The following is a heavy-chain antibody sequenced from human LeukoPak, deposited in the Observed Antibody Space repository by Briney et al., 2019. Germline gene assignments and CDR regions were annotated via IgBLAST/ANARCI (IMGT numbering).Heavy chain of an antibody. CDR3: VRRGLIETEYLER. J-gene: IGHJ1*01. CDR1: GFTVSSNY. CDR2: ITSSGTTT. D-gene: IGHD3-10*01. Sequence: PGGSLRLSCAASGFTVSSNYMNWVRQAPGKGPEWVSYITSSGTTTYYADSVKGRFTISRDNAKNSLYLQMNSLRAEDTAVYYCVRRGLIETEYLERWGQGTLVIVSS. V-gene: IGHV3-48*04.